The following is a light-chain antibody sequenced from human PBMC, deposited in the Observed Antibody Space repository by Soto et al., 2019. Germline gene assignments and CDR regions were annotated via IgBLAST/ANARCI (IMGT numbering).Light chain of an antibody. CDR2: DAS. CDR1: KNINNY. V-gene: IGKV1-33*01. Sequence: DIQMSLSPSSLSASEGHRVTITFHASKNINNYLNWYQQKPGRAPKLLIYDASNLGAGVPSRFRGSGSGTDFTFTISRLQPEDIATYYCQQYENLPPFCQGRRLEIK. CDR3: QQYENLPP. J-gene: IGKJ5*01.